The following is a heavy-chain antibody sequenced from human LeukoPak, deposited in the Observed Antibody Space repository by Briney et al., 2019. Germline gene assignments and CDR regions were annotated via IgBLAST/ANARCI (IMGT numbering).Heavy chain of an antibody. D-gene: IGHD3-22*01. CDR3: AITPGPFDSTRNYYPFDY. CDR1: GGSISSTSYY. Sequence: SETLSLTCTVSGGSISSTSYYWGWICQPPGKGLEWIARIYYSGSTYDNPSLKSRVTVSVDTSKNQFSLKLNSVTAADTAGYYCAITPGPFDSTRNYYPFDYWGQGTLVTVSS. V-gene: IGHV4-39*07. J-gene: IGHJ4*02. CDR2: IYYSGST.